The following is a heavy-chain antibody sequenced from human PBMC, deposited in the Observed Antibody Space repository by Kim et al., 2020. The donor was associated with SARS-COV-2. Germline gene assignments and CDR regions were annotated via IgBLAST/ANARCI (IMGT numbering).Heavy chain of an antibody. D-gene: IGHD6-13*01. V-gene: IGHV3-21*01. CDR3: ARDLRPNSSSWYYYYGMDV. J-gene: IGHJ6*02. CDR1: GFTFSSYS. CDR2: ISSSSSYI. Sequence: GGSLRLSCAASGFTFSSYSMNWVRQAPGKGLEWVSSISSSSSYIYYADSVKGRFTISRDNAKNSLYLQMNSLRAEDTAVYYCARDLRPNSSSWYYYYGMDVWGQGTTVTVSS.